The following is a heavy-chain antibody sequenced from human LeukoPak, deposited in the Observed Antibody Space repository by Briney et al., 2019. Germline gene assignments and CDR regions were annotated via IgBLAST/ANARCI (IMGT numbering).Heavy chain of an antibody. CDR2: INSDGSST. V-gene: IGHV3-74*01. CDR3: AGAPSRIRRFDY. D-gene: IGHD2-15*01. J-gene: IGHJ4*02. Sequence: GGSLRLSCAASGFTFSSYWMHWVRQAPGKGLVWVSRINSDGSSTSYADSVKGRFTISRDNAKNTLYLQMNSLRAEDTAVYYCAGAPSRIRRFDYWGQGTLVTVSS. CDR1: GFTFSSYW.